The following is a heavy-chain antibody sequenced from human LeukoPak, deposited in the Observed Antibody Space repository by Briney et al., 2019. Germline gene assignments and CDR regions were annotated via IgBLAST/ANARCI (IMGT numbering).Heavy chain of an antibody. CDR3: ASYCSSTSCYENFDY. Sequence: PSETLSLTCTVSGGSISSSSYYWGWIRQPPGKGLEWIGSIYYSGSTYYNPSLKSRVTISVDTSKNQFSLKLSSVTAADTAVYYCASYCSSTSCYENFDYWGQGTLVTVSS. J-gene: IGHJ4*02. CDR2: IYYSGST. CDR1: GGSISSSSYY. V-gene: IGHV4-39*01. D-gene: IGHD2-2*01.